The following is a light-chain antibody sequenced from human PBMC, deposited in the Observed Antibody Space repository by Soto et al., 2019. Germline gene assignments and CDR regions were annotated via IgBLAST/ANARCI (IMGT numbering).Light chain of an antibody. J-gene: IGLJ1*01. CDR1: SSDVGGYNS. CDR2: EVS. V-gene: IGLV2-14*01. Sequence: QSALTQPASVSGSPGQSITISCTGTSSDVGGYNSVSWYQQHPGKAPKLMIYEVSNRPSGVSNRCSGSKSGNTASLTISGLQAEDDADYYCSSYTTSSTLLYVFGTGTKVTVL. CDR3: SSYTTSSTLLYV.